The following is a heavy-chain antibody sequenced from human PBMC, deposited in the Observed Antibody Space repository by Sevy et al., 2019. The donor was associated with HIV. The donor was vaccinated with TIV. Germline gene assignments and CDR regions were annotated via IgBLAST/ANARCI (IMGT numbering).Heavy chain of an antibody. D-gene: IGHD1-1*01. CDR3: AKSPPTNGTTWGDNRFDP. J-gene: IGHJ5*02. CDR2: IRGRSRST. CDR1: GFTFWSFA. Sequence: GGSLRLSCAASGFTFWSFAMTWVRQAPGKGLEWVSIIRGRSRSTYYADSVKGRFTISRDNSKNTLFLQMNSLRAEDTAVYYCAKSPPTNGTTWGDNRFDPWGQGTLVTVSS. V-gene: IGHV3-23*01.